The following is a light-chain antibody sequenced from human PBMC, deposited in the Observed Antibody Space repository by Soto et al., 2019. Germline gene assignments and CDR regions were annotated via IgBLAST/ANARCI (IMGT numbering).Light chain of an antibody. CDR2: GAS. CDR3: QQYNNWPPFPWT. Sequence: EIVMTQSPATLSVSPGERATLSCRASQRVSSNLAWYQQKPGQAPRLLIYGASTRAIVIPAFFSGSGFGKDFTPPISILQSEDFAVYSCQQYNNWPPFPWTFGKGTKV. V-gene: IGKV3-15*01. J-gene: IGKJ1*01. CDR1: QRVSSN.